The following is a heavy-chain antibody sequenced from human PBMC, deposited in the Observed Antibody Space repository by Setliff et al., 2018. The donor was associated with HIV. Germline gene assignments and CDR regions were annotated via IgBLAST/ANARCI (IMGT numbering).Heavy chain of an antibody. CDR1: GDTFSNYA. CDR3: ARVFYYSAGSYSLDY. CDR2: IIPIFGTA. Sequence: ASVMVSCKASGDTFSNYAISWVRQAPGQGLEWMGGIIPIFGTANYAQKFEGRVTITADKSTSTAYMEVNSLRFEDTAVYYCARVFYYSAGSYSLDYWGQETLVTVSS. J-gene: IGHJ4*01. V-gene: IGHV1-69*06. D-gene: IGHD3-10*01.